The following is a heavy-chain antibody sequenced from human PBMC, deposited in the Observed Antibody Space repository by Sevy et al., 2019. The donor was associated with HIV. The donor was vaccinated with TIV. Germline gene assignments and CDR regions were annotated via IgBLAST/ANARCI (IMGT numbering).Heavy chain of an antibody. V-gene: IGHV3-30-3*01. CDR1: GFTFSSYA. Sequence: GGSLRLSCAASGFTFSSYAMHWVRQAPGKGLEWVAVISYDGSNKYYADSVKGRFTISRDNSKNTLYLQMNSLRAEDXXXXXXXXXXAVAGYWGQGTLVTVSS. D-gene: IGHD6-19*01. CDR3: XXXXAVAGY. J-gene: IGHJ4*02. CDR2: ISYDGSNK.